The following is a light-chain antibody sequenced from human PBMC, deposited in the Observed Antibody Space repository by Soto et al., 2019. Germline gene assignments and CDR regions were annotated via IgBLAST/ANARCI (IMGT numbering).Light chain of an antibody. J-gene: IGLJ2*01. V-gene: IGLV2-14*03. CDR3: SSYTSNSTLVV. CDR2: DVS. CDR1: SSDVGGYNY. Sequence: QSALTQPASVSGSPGQSITISCAGTSSDVGGYNYVSWYQHHPGKAPKLMIYDVSNRPSGVSNRFSGSKSGSTASLTISGLQAEDEADYWCSSYTSNSTLVVFGGGTKVTVL.